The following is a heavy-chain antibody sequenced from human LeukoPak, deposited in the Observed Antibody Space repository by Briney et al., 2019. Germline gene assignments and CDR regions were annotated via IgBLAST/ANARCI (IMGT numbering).Heavy chain of an antibody. CDR1: GGSFSGYY. CDR3: ARVGRLSYINYYYYMDV. CDR2: INHSGST. Sequence: SETLSLTCAVYGGSFSGYYWSWIRQPPGKGLEWIGEINHSGSTNYNPSLKSRVTISVDTSKNQFSLKLSSVTAADTAVYYCARVGRLSYINYYYYMDVWGKGTTVTVSS. J-gene: IGHJ6*03. D-gene: IGHD2-8*01. V-gene: IGHV4-34*01.